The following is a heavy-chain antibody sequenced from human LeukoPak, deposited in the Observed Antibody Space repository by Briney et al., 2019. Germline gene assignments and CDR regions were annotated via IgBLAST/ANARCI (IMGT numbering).Heavy chain of an antibody. CDR1: GFTFSSYG. V-gene: IGHV3-30*02. CDR3: ANRLYDSSGYYCFGY. D-gene: IGHD3-22*01. CDR2: IRYDGSNQ. Sequence: PGGSLRLSCAASGFTFSSYGMHWVRQAPGKGLEWVAFIRYDGSNQYYADSVKGRFTISRDNSENTLFLQMNSLRAEDTAVYYCANRLYDSSGYYCFGYWGQGTLVTVSS. J-gene: IGHJ4*02.